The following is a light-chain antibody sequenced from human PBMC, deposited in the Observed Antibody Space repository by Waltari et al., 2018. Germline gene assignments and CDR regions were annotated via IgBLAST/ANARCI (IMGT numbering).Light chain of an antibody. J-gene: IGKJ1*01. Sequence: DIQMTQSPSTLSASVGDRVTITCRASQTINPWLAWHQQKPGKDPKGLIYPASGFERGVPARVSGSGSGTEVQLTISSLQPDDFATYYCHQYDSYPWTFGQGTKVEIK. CDR2: PAS. CDR3: HQYDSYPWT. V-gene: IGKV1-5*03. CDR1: QTINPW.